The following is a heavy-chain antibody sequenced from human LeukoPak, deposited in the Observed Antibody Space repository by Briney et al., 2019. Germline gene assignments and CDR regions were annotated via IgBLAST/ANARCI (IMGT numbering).Heavy chain of an antibody. CDR1: GYTFTGYY. Sequence: GASVKVSCKTSGYTFTGYYMHWVRQAPGQGLEWMGWINPNSGGTNYAQKFQGRVTMTRDTSISTAYMELSRLRSDDTAVYYCARVADESSEIDYWGQGTLVTVSS. CDR3: ARVADESSEIDY. CDR2: INPNSGGT. V-gene: IGHV1-2*02. D-gene: IGHD5-24*01. J-gene: IGHJ4*02.